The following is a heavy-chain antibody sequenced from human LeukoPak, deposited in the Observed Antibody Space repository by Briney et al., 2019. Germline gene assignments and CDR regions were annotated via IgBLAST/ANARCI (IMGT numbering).Heavy chain of an antibody. CDR3: ARDQNSYDSSVYFGY. CDR2: IIPIFGTA. Sequence: ASVTVSCTASGGTFSSYAISWVRQAPGQGLEWMGGIIPIFGTANYAQKFQGRVTITADESTSTAYMELSSLRSEDTAVYYCARDQNSYDSSVYFGYWGQGPRVTVSS. CDR1: GGTFSSYA. D-gene: IGHD3-22*01. J-gene: IGHJ4*02. V-gene: IGHV1-69*13.